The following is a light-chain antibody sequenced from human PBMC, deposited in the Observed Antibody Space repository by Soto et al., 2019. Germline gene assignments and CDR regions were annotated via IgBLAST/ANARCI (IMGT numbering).Light chain of an antibody. CDR1: QSVISSS. CDR3: QQYGTPPQT. CDR2: GIS. V-gene: IGKV3-20*01. J-gene: IGKJ1*01. Sequence: EIVLTQSPGTLSLSPGEGATLSCRASQSVISSSLAWYQQKRGQAPRLLIYGISSRATGIPDRFSGSGSGTDFTLTISRLEHEDFEVYYCQQYGTPPQTLRQGTKVDIK.